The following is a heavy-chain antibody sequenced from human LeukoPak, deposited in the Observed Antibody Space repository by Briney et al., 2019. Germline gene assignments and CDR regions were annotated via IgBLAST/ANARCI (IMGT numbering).Heavy chain of an antibody. V-gene: IGHV3-30*03. CDR3: AISNYYDSSGPDY. CDR2: ISYDGSNK. J-gene: IGHJ4*02. D-gene: IGHD3-22*01. Sequence: GGSLRLSCAASGFTSSSYGMHWVRQAPGKGLEWVAVISYDGSNKYYADSVKGRFTISRDNSKNTLYLQMNSLRAEDTAVYYCAISNYYDSSGPDYWGQGTLVTVSS. CDR1: GFTSSSYG.